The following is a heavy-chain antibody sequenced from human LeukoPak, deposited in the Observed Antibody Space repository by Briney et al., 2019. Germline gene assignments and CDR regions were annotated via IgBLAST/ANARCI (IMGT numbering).Heavy chain of an antibody. CDR2: INSDGSST. CDR1: GFTFSSYW. CDR3: ARTPQGSSSYDEGYFDY. D-gene: IGHD6-6*01. Sequence: GGSLRLSCAASGFTFSSYWMLWVRQAPGKGLVWVSRINSDGSSTSYADSVKGRFTISRDNAKNTLYLQMNSLRAEDTAVYYCARTPQGSSSYDEGYFDYWGQGTLVTVSS. J-gene: IGHJ4*02. V-gene: IGHV3-74*01.